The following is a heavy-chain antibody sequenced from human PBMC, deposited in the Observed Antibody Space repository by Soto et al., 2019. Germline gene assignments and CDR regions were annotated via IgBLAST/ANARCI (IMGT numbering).Heavy chain of an antibody. Sequence: QVQVVESGGGVVQPGRSLRLSCAASGFTFSSFGMHWVRQAPGKGLEWVSLIWYDGSKKSYGDSVKGRFTISRDNSRNTVYFQMNSLRADDTAVYYCPRDASYYSLWSGYYPSRNGMDVWGQGTTVTVSS. D-gene: IGHD3-3*01. J-gene: IGHJ6*02. CDR3: PRDASYYSLWSGYYPSRNGMDV. CDR1: GFTFSSFG. CDR2: IWYDGSKK. V-gene: IGHV3-33*01.